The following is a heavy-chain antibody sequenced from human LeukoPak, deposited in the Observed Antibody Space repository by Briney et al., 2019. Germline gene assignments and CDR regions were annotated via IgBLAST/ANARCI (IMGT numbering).Heavy chain of an antibody. D-gene: IGHD3-22*01. V-gene: IGHV3-30*18. CDR1: GFTFSSYG. CDR2: ISYDGSNK. Sequence: GGSLRLSCAASGFTFSSYGMHWVRQAPGKGLEWVAVISYDGSNKYYADSVKGRFTISRDNSKNTLYLQMNSLRAEDTAVYYCAKGMSYYYDWADYWGQGTLVTVSS. J-gene: IGHJ4*02. CDR3: AKGMSYYYDWADY.